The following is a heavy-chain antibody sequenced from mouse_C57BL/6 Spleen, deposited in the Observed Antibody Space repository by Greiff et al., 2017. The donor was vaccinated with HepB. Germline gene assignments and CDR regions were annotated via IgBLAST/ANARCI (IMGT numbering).Heavy chain of an antibody. J-gene: IGHJ4*01. CDR3: TDYPHAMDY. CDR2: IDPENGDT. V-gene: IGHV14-4*01. D-gene: IGHD5-5*01. Sequence: EVKLVESGAELVRPGASVKLSCTASGFNIKDDYMHWVKQRPEQGLEWIGWIDPENGDTEYASKFQGKATITADTSSNTAYLQLSSLTSEDTAVYYCTDYPHAMDYWGQGTSVTVSS. CDR1: GFNIKDDY.